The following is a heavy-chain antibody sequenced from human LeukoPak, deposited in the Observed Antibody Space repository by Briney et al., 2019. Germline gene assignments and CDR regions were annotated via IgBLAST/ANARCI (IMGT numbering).Heavy chain of an antibody. J-gene: IGHJ3*02. Sequence: PSETLSLTCTVSGGSIRSYYWSWIRQPPGKGLEWIGYIYYSGSTNYNPSLKSRVTISVDTSKNQFSLKLSSVTAADTAVYYCARAGRYDFWSGYYKDAFDIWGQGTMVTVSS. D-gene: IGHD3-3*01. CDR1: GGSIRSYY. CDR3: ARAGRYDFWSGYYKDAFDI. V-gene: IGHV4-59*01. CDR2: IYYSGST.